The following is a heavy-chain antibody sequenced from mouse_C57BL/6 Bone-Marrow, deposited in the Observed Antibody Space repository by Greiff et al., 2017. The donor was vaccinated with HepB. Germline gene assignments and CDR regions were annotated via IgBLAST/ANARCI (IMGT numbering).Heavy chain of an antibody. CDR3: ARGRKIWLNRGFAY. Sequence: DVKLQESGPELVKPGASVKISCKASGYSFTGDYMNWVKQSPEKSLEWIGEIIPSTGGTTYNQKFKAKATVTVDKSSSTAYMQLKSLTSEDSAVYYCARGRKIWLNRGFAYWGQGTLVTVSA. V-gene: IGHV1-42*01. CDR2: IIPSTGGT. CDR1: GYSFTGDY. J-gene: IGHJ3*01. D-gene: IGHD1-1*02.